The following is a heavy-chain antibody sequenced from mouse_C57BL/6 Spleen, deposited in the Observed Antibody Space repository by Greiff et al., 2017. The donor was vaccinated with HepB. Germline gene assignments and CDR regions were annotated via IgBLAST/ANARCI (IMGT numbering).Heavy chain of an antibody. D-gene: IGHD4-1*01. CDR3: TRSLGRYFDV. Sequence: QVQLKQSGAELVRPGASVTLSCKASGYTFTDYEMHWVKQTPVHGLEWIGAIDPETGGTAYNQKFKGKAILTADKSSSTAYMELRSLTSEDSAVYYCTRSLGRYFDVWGTGTTVTVSS. V-gene: IGHV1-15*01. J-gene: IGHJ1*03. CDR1: GYTFTDYE. CDR2: IDPETGGT.